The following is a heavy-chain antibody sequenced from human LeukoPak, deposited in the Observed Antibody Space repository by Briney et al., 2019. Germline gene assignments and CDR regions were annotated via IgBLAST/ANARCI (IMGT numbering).Heavy chain of an antibody. V-gene: IGHV5-51*01. Sequence: GESLKISCKGSGYSFTSYWIGWVRQMPGKGLEWMGIIYPGDSDTKYSPSFQGQVTISADKSISTAYLQWSSLKASDTAMYYCARLQDWGYTLPDYGMDVWGQGTTVTVSS. CDR2: IYPGDSDT. CDR3: ARLQDWGYTLPDYGMDV. D-gene: IGHD7-27*01. CDR1: GYSFTSYW. J-gene: IGHJ6*02.